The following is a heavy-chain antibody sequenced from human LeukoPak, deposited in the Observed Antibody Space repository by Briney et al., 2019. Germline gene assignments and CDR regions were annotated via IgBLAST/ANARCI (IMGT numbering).Heavy chain of an antibody. J-gene: IGHJ4*02. V-gene: IGHV4-4*07. Sequence: SETLSLTCTVSGGPISSYYWSWIRQPAGKGLEWIGRIYTSGSTNYNPSLKSRVTISVDMSKNQFSLKLKSVTAADTAVYYCARWLQFHGDYWGQGTLVTVSS. CDR3: ARWLQFHGDY. CDR2: IYTSGST. CDR1: GGPISSYY. D-gene: IGHD5-24*01.